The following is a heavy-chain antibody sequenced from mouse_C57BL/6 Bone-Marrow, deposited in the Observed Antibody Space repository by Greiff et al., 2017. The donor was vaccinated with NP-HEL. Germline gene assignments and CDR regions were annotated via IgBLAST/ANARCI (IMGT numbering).Heavy chain of an antibody. V-gene: IGHV10-1*01. D-gene: IGHD2-5*01. CDR1: GFSFNTYA. Sequence: EVQRVESGGGLVQPKGSLKLSCAASGFSFNTYAMNWVRQAPGKGLEWVARIRSKSNNYATYYADSVKDRFTISRDDSESMLYLQMNNLKTEDTAMYYCVRVSAYYSNYWYFDVWGTGTTVTVSS. J-gene: IGHJ1*03. CDR3: VRVSAYYSNYWYFDV. CDR2: IRSKSNNYAT.